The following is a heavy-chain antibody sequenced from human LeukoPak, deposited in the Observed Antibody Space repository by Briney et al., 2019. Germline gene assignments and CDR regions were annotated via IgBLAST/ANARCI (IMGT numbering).Heavy chain of an antibody. J-gene: IGHJ3*02. CDR2: MNPNSGNT. Sequence: ASVKVSCKASGYTFTRYDINWVRQATGQGLEGMGWMNPNSGNTGYAQKFQGRVTITRNTSISTAYMELSSLRSEDTAVYYCARAPTYVDDAFDIWGQGTMVTASS. CDR1: GYTFTRYD. V-gene: IGHV1-8*03. CDR3: ARAPTYVDDAFDI. D-gene: IGHD3-16*01.